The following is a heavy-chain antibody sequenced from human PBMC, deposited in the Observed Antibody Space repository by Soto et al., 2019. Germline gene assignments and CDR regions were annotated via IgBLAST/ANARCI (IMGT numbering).Heavy chain of an antibody. CDR3: AKGVYYIEKALDY. Sequence: PGGSLRLSCVASGFTFTSYWMHWVRQVPGKGLVWVSRVNSDGSRTGYADSVKGRFTISRDNAKNTLSLQMNSLRAEDTAVYYCAKGVYYIEKALDYWGQGTLVTVSS. V-gene: IGHV3-74*01. D-gene: IGHD3-22*01. J-gene: IGHJ4*02. CDR1: GFTFTSYW. CDR2: VNSDGSRT.